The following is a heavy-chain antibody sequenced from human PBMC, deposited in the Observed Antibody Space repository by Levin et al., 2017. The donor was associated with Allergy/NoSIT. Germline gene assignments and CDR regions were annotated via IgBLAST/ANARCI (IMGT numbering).Heavy chain of an antibody. V-gene: IGHV2-5*02. D-gene: IGHD3-3*01. CDR3: AHATTSRFLEWLPSGN. CDR1: GFSLSSREVG. J-gene: IGHJ4*02. CDR2: ISGADDK. Sequence: SGPTLVKPTQTLTLTCTFSGFSLSSREVGVGWIRQPPGKALEWLALISGADDKRYRPSLRQRLSITKDTSKNQVVLTMTNMDPVDTATYDCAHATTSRFLEWLPSGNWGQGTLVVVSS.